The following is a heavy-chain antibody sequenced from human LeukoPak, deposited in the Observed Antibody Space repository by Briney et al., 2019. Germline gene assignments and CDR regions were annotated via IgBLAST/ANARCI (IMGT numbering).Heavy chain of an antibody. V-gene: IGHV3-9*03. CDR2: ISWNSRSI. J-gene: IGHJ5*02. CDR1: GFTFNDYA. D-gene: IGHD1-14*01. Sequence: GGSLRLSCATSGFTFNDYAMYWVRQAPGKGLEWVSGISWNSRSIAYADSVKGRFTISRDNAKNSLYLQMNSLRAEDMALYYCATQEPGGWFDPWGQGTLVTVSS. CDR3: ATQEPGGWFDP.